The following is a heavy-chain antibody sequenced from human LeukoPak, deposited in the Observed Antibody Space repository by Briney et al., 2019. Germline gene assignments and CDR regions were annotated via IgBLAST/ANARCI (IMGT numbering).Heavy chain of an antibody. CDR1: GGSISSSTYC. Sequence: SETLSLTCTVSGGSISSSTYCWGWIRQPPGKGLGWIGSICYSRSTFYNLSLKSRVNLSVNTSKDQFSLKLNPVTAADTAVYYCARSENYIPEDCFDPWGQGTLVTVTS. CDR3: ARSENYIPEDCFDP. V-gene: IGHV4-39*01. D-gene: IGHD5-24*01. J-gene: IGHJ5*02. CDR2: ICYSRST.